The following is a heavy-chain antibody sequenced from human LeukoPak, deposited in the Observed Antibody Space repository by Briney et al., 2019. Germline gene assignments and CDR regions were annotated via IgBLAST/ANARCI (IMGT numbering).Heavy chain of an antibody. V-gene: IGHV3-30*02. D-gene: IGHD2-8*01. Sequence: GSLRLSCAASGFTFSSYGMHWVRQAPGKGLEWVAVIWYGGSNKYYADSVKGRFTISRDNSKNTLYLQMNSLRAEDTAVYYCAKSGCTNGVCYLDYWGQGTLVTVSS. CDR3: AKSGCTNGVCYLDY. CDR2: IWYGGSNK. CDR1: GFTFSSYG. J-gene: IGHJ4*02.